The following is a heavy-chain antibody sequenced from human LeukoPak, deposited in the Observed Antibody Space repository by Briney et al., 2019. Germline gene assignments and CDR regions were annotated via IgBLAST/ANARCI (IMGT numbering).Heavy chain of an antibody. CDR1: GFTFSSYG. CDR2: ISGSSRTI. J-gene: IGHJ4*02. V-gene: IGHV3-48*02. D-gene: IGHD6-13*01. CDR3: ARDSGSSLPD. Sequence: GGSLRLSCAGSGFTFSSYGMNWVRQAPGKGLEWVSYISGSSRTIDYADSVKGQFTISRDNAKNSLYLQMNSLRDEDTAVYYCARDSGSSLPDWGQGTLVTVSS.